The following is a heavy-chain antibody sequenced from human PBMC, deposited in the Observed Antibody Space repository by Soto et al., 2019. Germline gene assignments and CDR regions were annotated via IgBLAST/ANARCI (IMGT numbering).Heavy chain of an antibody. D-gene: IGHD6-13*01. J-gene: IGHJ5*02. CDR3: AKDPLYSSSWNEFDWFDP. CDR1: GFTFSSYA. Sequence: GGSLRLSCAASGFTFSSYAMSWVRQAPGKGLEWVSAISGSGGSTYYADSVKGRFTISRDNSKNTLYLQMNSLRAEDTAVYYCAKDPLYSSSWNEFDWFDPWGQGTLVTVSS. CDR2: ISGSGGST. V-gene: IGHV3-23*01.